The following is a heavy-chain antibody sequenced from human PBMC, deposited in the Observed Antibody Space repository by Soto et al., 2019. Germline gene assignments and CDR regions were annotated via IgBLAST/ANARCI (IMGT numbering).Heavy chain of an antibody. CDR2: ISYDGSNK. CDR3: ARDLAVVVITSYYGMDV. D-gene: IGHD3-22*01. Sequence: PGGSLRLSCAASGFTFSSYAMHWVRQAPGKGLEWVAVISYDGSNKYYADSVKGRFTISRDNSKNTLYLQMNSLRAEDTAVYYCARDLAVVVITSYYGMDVWGQGTTVTVSS. CDR1: GFTFSSYA. V-gene: IGHV3-30-3*01. J-gene: IGHJ6*02.